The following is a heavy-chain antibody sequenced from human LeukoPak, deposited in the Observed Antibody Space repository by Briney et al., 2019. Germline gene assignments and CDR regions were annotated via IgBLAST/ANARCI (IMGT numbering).Heavy chain of an antibody. CDR2: IYSSGST. V-gene: IGHV4-4*07. J-gene: IGHJ3*02. Sequence: SETLSLTCTVSGGSISSYYWSWIRQPAGKGLEWIGRIYSSGSTNYKPSLKSRVTMSVDTPKNQFSLKLSSVTAADKAVYYCAGSTVTTYQDAFDIWGQGTMVTVSS. D-gene: IGHD4-17*01. CDR1: GGSISSYY. CDR3: AGSTVTTYQDAFDI.